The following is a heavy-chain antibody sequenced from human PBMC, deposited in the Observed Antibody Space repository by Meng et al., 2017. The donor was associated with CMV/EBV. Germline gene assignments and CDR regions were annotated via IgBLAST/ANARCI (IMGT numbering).Heavy chain of an antibody. D-gene: IGHD3-3*01. Sequence: SVKVSCKASGGTFISYAISWVRQAPGQGLEWMGGIIPILGIANYAQKFQGRVTITADKSTSTAYMELSSLRSEDTAVYYCARQRVTIFGVVTLYYGMDVWGQGTTVTVSS. CDR3: ARQRVTIFGVVTLYYGMDV. CDR1: GGTFISYA. J-gene: IGHJ6*02. V-gene: IGHV1-69*10. CDR2: IIPILGIA.